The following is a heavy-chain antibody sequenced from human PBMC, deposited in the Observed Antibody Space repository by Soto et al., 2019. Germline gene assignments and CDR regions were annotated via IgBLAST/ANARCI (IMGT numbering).Heavy chain of an antibody. J-gene: IGHJ6*02. CDR3: AIKLDSSGYYYFGYYGMDV. D-gene: IGHD3-22*01. CDR1: GFTFSSYS. Sequence: PGGSLRLSCAASGFTFSSYSMNWVRQAPGKGLKWVSYISSSSSTIYYADSVKGRFTISRDNAKNSLYLQMNSLRDEDTAVYYCAIKLDSSGYYYFGYYGMDVWGQGTTVTVSS. V-gene: IGHV3-48*02. CDR2: ISSSSSTI.